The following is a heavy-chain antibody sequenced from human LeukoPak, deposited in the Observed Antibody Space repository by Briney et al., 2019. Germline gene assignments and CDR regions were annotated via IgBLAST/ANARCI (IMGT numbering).Heavy chain of an antibody. CDR2: INHSGST. Sequence: SETLSLTCAVYGGSFSGYYWSWIRQPPGKGLEWIGEINHSGSTNYNPSLKSRVTISVDTSKNQFSLKLSSVTAADTAVYYCARGRQSLVYWGQGTLVTVSS. V-gene: IGHV4-34*01. J-gene: IGHJ4*02. D-gene: IGHD6-19*01. CDR3: ARGRQSLVY. CDR1: GGSFSGYY.